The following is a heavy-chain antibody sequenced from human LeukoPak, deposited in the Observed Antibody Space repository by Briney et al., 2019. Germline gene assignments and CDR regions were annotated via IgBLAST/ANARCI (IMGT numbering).Heavy chain of an antibody. D-gene: IGHD4-17*01. CDR3: ASISGAARIDY. V-gene: IGHV4-30-2*01. CDR1: GGSISSGGYS. J-gene: IGHJ4*02. CDR2: IYHSGST. Sequence: SETLSLTCAVSGGSISSGGYSWSWIRQPPGKGLEWIGYIYHSGSTYYNPSLKSRVTISVDRSKNQFSLKLSSVTAADTAVYYCASISGAARIDYWGQGTLVTVSS.